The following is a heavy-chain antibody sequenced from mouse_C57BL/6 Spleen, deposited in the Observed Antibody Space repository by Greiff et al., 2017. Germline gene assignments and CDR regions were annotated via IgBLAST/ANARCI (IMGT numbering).Heavy chain of an antibody. CDR3: ARSERMVCNSMDY. Sequence: QVQLQQPGAELVMPGASVKLSCKASGYTFPSYWMHWVKQRPGQGLEWIGEIDPSDSYTNYNQKFKGKSTLTVDKSSSTAYMQLSSLTSEDSAVYYGARSERMVCNSMDYWGQGTSGTVAS. V-gene: IGHV1-69*01. CDR2: IDPSDSYT. D-gene: IGHD1-1*02. CDR1: GYTFPSYW. J-gene: IGHJ4*01.